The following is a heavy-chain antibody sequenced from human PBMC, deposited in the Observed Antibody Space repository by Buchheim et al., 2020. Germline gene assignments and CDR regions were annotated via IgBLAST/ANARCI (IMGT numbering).Heavy chain of an antibody. J-gene: IGHJ4*02. CDR1: GFTFSSYA. CDR3: AKETLSARGLSDY. Sequence: EVQLLESGGVLVQPGGSLRLSCAASGFTFSSYAMSWVRQAPGKGLEWVSSISGSGDSTYHADSVKGRLTISRDNSKNTVYLQMNSLRAEDTAIYYCAKETLSARGLSDYWGQGTL. D-gene: IGHD2/OR15-2a*01. V-gene: IGHV3-23*01. CDR2: ISGSGDST.